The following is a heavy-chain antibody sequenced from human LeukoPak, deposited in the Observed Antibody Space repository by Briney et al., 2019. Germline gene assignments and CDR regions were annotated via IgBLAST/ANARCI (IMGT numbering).Heavy chain of an antibody. CDR1: GGSFSGYY. CDR2: IYYSGST. D-gene: IGHD3-10*01. CDR3: ARLRGSGSWFFDY. Sequence: SETLSLTCAVYGGSFSGYYWSWIRQPPGKGLEWIGFIYYSGSTYYNPSLKSRVTFSVDASKNQFSLKLSSVTATDTAVYYCARLRGSGSWFFDYWGQGTLVTVSS. V-gene: IGHV4-59*08. J-gene: IGHJ4*02.